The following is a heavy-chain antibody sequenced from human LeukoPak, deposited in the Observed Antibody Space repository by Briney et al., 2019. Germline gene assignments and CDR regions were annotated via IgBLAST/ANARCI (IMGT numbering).Heavy chain of an antibody. D-gene: IGHD1-26*01. V-gene: IGHV4-39*01. J-gene: IGHJ5*02. CDR2: IYYSGST. Sequence: PSETLSLTCTVSGVSISSSNSYWGWIRQPPGKGLEWIGSIYYSGSTYYNPSLKSRVTISVDTSKNQFSLKLSSVTAADTAVYYCARRVYSGSYYWFDPWGQGTPVTVSS. CDR1: GVSISSSNSY. CDR3: ARRVYSGSYYWFDP.